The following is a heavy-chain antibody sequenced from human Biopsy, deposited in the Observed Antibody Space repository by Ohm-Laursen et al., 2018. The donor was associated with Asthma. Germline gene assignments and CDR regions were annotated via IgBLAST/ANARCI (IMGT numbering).Heavy chain of an antibody. J-gene: IGHJ4*02. CDR2: INTDTGNP. Sequence: ASVKVSCKASGYTVTRYAINWVRQAPGQGLEWMGWINTDTGNPTYAQGFTGRFVFSLDTSVNTTHLQISSLKAEDTAVYFCARMISYYDEMRDPFFDYWGQGTLVTVSS. CDR3: ARMISYYDEMRDPFFDY. CDR1: GYTVTRYA. D-gene: IGHD3-16*01. V-gene: IGHV7-4-1*02.